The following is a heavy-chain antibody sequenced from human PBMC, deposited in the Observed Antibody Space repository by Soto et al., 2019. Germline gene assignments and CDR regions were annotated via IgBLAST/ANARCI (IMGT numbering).Heavy chain of an antibody. V-gene: IGHV3-48*03. D-gene: IGHD2-8*01. CDR2: ISGSGNIT. Sequence: HPRWSLRLSCSASGFTFSRHEMNWVRQAPGKGLEWISYISGSGNITYYADSVKGRFTISRDNAQKSLYLQMISLRVEDTAVYYCARGGVYWGQGTLVTVSS. CDR3: ARGGVY. J-gene: IGHJ4*02. CDR1: GFTFSRHE.